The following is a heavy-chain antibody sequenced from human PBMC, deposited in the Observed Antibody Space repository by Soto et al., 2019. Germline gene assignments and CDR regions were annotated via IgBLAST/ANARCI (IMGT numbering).Heavy chain of an antibody. J-gene: IGHJ4*02. CDR3: AKLRGGQQLVSYFDY. Sequence: QLQLQESGPGLVKPSETLSLTCTVSGGSISSSSYYWGWIRQPPGKGLEWIVSINYSGSTYSNPSLKSRITISVDTSKNQFSLKLSSVTAADTAVYYCAKLRGGQQLVSYFDYWGQGTLVTVSS. V-gene: IGHV4-39*01. D-gene: IGHD6-13*01. CDR2: INYSGST. CDR1: GGSISSSSYY.